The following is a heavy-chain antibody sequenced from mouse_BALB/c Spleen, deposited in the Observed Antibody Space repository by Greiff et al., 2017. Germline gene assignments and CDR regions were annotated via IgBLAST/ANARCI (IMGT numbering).Heavy chain of an antibody. CDR2: ISSGGGNT. CDR3: ARYKYGNYTGGYYYAMDY. CDR1: GFTFSSYT. D-gene: IGHD2-10*02. Sequence: EVQGVESGGGLVKPGGSLKLSCAASGFTFSSYTMSWVRQTPEKRLEWVATISSGGGNTYYPDSVKGRFTISRDNAKNNLYLQMSSLRSEDTALYYCARYKYGNYTGGYYYAMDYWGQGTSVTVSS. J-gene: IGHJ4*01. V-gene: IGHV5-9*03.